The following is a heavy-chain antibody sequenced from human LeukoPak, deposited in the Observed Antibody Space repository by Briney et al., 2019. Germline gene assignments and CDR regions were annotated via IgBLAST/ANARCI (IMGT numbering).Heavy chain of an antibody. D-gene: IGHD1-14*01. V-gene: IGHV3-7*05. CDR3: AKGSGINHYHWIDP. CDR1: GFTFSSYW. CDR2: IKEDGSRN. Sequence: GGSLRLSCAASGFTFSSYWMSWVRQAPGKGLEWVANIKEDGSRNHYVDSVKGRFTISRDNAKNSLYLQMNSLRAEDTAVYYCAKGSGINHYHWIDPWGQGTLVTVSS. J-gene: IGHJ5*02.